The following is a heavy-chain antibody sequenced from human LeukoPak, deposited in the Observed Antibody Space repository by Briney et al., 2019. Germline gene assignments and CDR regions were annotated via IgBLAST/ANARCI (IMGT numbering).Heavy chain of an antibody. Sequence: GGSLRLSCVVSGFTFTSYSMNWVRQAPGKGLEWVSSISSSNSYIYYVDSVKGRFTISRDNAKNSLCLQMNSLRAEDTAVYYCARELVGLSSAGPHYYYYGMDVWGQGTTVTVSS. CDR3: ARELVGLSSAGPHYYYYGMDV. CDR1: GFTFTSYS. D-gene: IGHD3-16*01. J-gene: IGHJ6*02. V-gene: IGHV3-21*01. CDR2: ISSSNSYI.